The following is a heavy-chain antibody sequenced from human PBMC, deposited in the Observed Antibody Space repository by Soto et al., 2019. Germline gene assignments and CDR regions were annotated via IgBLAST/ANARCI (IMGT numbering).Heavy chain of an antibody. CDR2: ISSNGVGT. Sequence: EVQLAESGGGLAQPGGSLRLSCAASGFTLSGYAMDWVRQAPGKGLEYVSGISSNGVGTYYANSVQGRFTISRDNSKNTVYLQMGSLRPDDRAVYYCARRALPDFYYMDVWGKGTTVTVSS. V-gene: IGHV3-64*01. CDR3: ARRALPDFYYMDV. CDR1: GFTLSGYA. J-gene: IGHJ6*03.